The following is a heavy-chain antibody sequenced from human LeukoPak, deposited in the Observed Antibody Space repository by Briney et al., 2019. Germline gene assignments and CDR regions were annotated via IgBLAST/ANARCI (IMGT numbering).Heavy chain of an antibody. CDR1: GDSVSSKSAA. CDR2: TYYRSKWYH. V-gene: IGHV6-1*01. Sequence: SQTLSLTCAISGDSVSSKSAAWHWVRQSPSRGVEWLGRTYYRSKWYHEYAVSVKSRITINPDTSKNQFSLQLNSVTPEDTAIYYCAILRAASSFDFWGQGTLVTVSS. CDR3: AILRAASSFDF. J-gene: IGHJ4*02. D-gene: IGHD2-15*01.